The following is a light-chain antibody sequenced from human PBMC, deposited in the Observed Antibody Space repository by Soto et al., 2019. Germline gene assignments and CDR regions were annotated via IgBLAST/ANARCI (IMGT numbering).Light chain of an antibody. CDR1: SSNIGSNA. J-gene: IGLJ2*01. Sequence: QSVLTQPPSASGTPGQRVTISCSGSSSNIGSNAVNWYQHLPGTAPKLLIYRNSQRPSGVPDRFSASKSGTSASLAISGLQSEDEADYYCASWDDSLNGVVFGGGTKLTVL. V-gene: IGLV1-44*01. CDR2: RNS. CDR3: ASWDDSLNGVV.